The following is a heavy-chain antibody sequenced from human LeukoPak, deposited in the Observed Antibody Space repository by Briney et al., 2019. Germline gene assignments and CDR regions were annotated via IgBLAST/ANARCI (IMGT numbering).Heavy chain of an antibody. CDR3: ARHHGRDIGAALIDY. J-gene: IGHJ4*02. CDR1: GFTFSSYW. CDR2: IYYSGST. D-gene: IGHD6-25*01. Sequence: GSLRLSCAASGFTFSSYWMNWVRQPPGKGLEWIGSIYYSGSTYYNPSLKSRVSISVDTSRNQFSLRLTSVTAADTAVYYCARHHGRDIGAALIDYWGQGTLVTVSS. V-gene: IGHV4-39*01.